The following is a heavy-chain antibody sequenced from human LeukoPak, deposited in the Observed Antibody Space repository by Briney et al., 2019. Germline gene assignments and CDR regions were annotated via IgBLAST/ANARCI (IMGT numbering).Heavy chain of an antibody. V-gene: IGHV4-39*07. J-gene: IGHJ4*02. Sequence: SETLSLTCTVSGGSISSGGYYWSWIRQPPGKGLEWIGEINHSGSTNYNPSLKSRVTISVDTSKNQLSLKLSSVTAADTAVYYCAREEFYYWGQGALVTVSS. CDR2: INHSGST. CDR3: AREEFYY. CDR1: GGSISSGGYY.